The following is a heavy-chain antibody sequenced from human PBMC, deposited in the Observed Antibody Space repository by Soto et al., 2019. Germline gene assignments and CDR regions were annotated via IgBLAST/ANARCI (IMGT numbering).Heavy chain of an antibody. CDR2: MNPNSGNT. Sequence: ASVKVSCKASGYTFTSYDINWVRQATGQGLEWMGWMNPNSGNTGYAQKFQGRVTMTRNTSISTAYMELSSLRSEDTAVYYCARGGLDGSSWYGLVVVAANGYYMDVWGKGTTVTVSS. D-gene: IGHD2-15*01. CDR1: GYTFTSYD. CDR3: ARGGLDGSSWYGLVVVAANGYYMDV. J-gene: IGHJ6*03. V-gene: IGHV1-8*01.